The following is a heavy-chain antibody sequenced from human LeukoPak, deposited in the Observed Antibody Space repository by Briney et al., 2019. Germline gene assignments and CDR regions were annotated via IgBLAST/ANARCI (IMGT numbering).Heavy chain of an antibody. CDR2: ISHDGSNK. CDR3: AKVRVGTAHFDY. CDR1: GFTFSSYG. V-gene: IGHV3-30*18. D-gene: IGHD2-15*01. J-gene: IGHJ4*02. Sequence: QPGGSLRLSCAASGFTFSSYGMHWVRQAPGKGLEWVVVISHDGSNKNYADSVKGRFTISRDNSKNTLYLQMNSLRPEDTAVYYCAKVRVGTAHFDYWGQGTLVTVSS.